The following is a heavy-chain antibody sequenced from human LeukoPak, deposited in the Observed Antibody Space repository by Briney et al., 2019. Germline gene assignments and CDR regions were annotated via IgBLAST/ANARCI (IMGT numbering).Heavy chain of an antibody. Sequence: PSETLSLTCTVSGGSISGSYWSWIRQPAGKGLEWIAYMYNSGSTHHNPSLKSRVTISIDTSKNQFSLKLSSLTAADTAIYYCARGIESYGDYGYWGQGILVTVSS. V-gene: IGHV4-59*01. CDR1: GGSISGSY. CDR2: MYNSGST. CDR3: ARGIESYGDYGY. J-gene: IGHJ4*02. D-gene: IGHD4-17*01.